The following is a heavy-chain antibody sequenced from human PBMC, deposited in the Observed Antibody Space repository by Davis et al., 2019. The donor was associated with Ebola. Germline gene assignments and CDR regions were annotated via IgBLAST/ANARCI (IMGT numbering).Heavy chain of an antibody. CDR2: INWNSISR. V-gene: IGHV3-20*04. J-gene: IGHJ4*02. CDR3: VRDKSGYDWGDFFDY. Sequence: GESLKISCAASGFTFSNYWMSWVRQGPGKGLEWVSGINWNSISRGYADSVKGRFTISRDNAKNSLFLQMDSLRAEDTALYYCVRDKSGYDWGDFFDYWGQGILVTVSS. CDR1: GFTFSNYW. D-gene: IGHD5-12*01.